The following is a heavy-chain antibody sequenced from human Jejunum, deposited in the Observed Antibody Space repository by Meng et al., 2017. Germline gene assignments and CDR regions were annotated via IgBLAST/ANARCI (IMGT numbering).Heavy chain of an antibody. D-gene: IGHD3-3*01. CDR1: GFTFSSYA. V-gene: IGHV3-30*01. J-gene: IGHJ3*02. CDR3: ARDSARGYDFWSGYYRGAFDI. Sequence: GESLKISCAASGFTFSSYAMHWVRQAPGKGLEWVAVISYDGSNKYYADSVKGRFTISRDNSKNTLYLQMNSLRAEDTAVYYCARDSARGYDFWSGYYRGAFDIWGQGTMVTVSS. CDR2: ISYDGSNK.